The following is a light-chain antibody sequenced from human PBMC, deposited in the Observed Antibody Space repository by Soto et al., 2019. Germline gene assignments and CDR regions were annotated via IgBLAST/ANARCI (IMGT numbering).Light chain of an antibody. CDR3: QSYDSSLINYV. J-gene: IGLJ1*01. CDR2: GSS. V-gene: IGLV1-40*01. CDR1: TSNIGADYD. Sequence: QSVRTQPPSVSGAPGQRVTISCTGSTSNIGADYDVHWYQQLPGTAPKLLIYGSSDRPSGVPDRFSGSKSGTSASLAITGLQAEDEADYYCQSYDSSLINYVFGTGTKVTVL.